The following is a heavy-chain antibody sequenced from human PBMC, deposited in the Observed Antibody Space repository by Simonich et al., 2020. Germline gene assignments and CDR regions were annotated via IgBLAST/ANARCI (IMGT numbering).Heavy chain of an antibody. J-gene: IGHJ3*02. CDR3: ARDYSNYDAFDI. Sequence: EVQLVESGGGLVQPGGSLRLSCSASGFTFSSYWMHWVRQAPGKGWVWVARNKSDVSNKSYADSVKGRITISRDNAKNTLYLQMNILRAEDTAVYYCARDYSNYDAFDIWGQGTMVTVSS. V-gene: IGHV3-74*01. CDR1: GFTFSSYW. D-gene: IGHD4-4*01. CDR2: NKSDVSNK.